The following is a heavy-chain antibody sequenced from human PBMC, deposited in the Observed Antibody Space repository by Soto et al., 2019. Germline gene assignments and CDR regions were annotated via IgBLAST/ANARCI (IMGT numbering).Heavy chain of an antibody. CDR3: ARAVYDYVWGTYRHSPFDY. D-gene: IGHD3-16*02. V-gene: IGHV1-2*02. Sequence: ASVKVSCKASGYTFTGYYMHWVRQAPGQGLEWMGWINPNSGGTNYAQKFQGRVTMTRDTSISTAYMELSRLRSDDTAVYYCARAVYDYVWGTYRHSPFDYWGQGTLVTVSS. CDR2: INPNSGGT. CDR1: GYTFTGYY. J-gene: IGHJ4*02.